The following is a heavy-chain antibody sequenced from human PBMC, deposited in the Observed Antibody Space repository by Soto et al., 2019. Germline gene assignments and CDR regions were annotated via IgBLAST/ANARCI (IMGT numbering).Heavy chain of an antibody. Sequence: LQEKGEGLMWVSRLQTDGSHPDYADSVKSRFTISRDNAKNTMYLQMNSLRPEATAVYYCFLWRPRYFDYWGKGILVT. J-gene: IGHJ4*02. V-gene: IGHV3-74*01. CDR3: FLWRPRYFDY. CDR2: LQTDGSHP. D-gene: IGHD3-10*01.